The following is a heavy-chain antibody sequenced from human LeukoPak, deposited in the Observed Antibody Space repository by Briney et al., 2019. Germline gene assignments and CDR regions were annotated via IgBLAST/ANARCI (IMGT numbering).Heavy chain of an antibody. J-gene: IGHJ3*01. CDR1: GFTFSSYV. CDR2: ISFDGSYK. Sequence: GGSLRLSCAASGFTFSSYVMHWVRQAPGKGLEGVALISFDGSYKYYADSVKGRFTISRDNSENTLYLQMNSLRAEDTAVYYCAKAERPYGSGSYPNWGQGTMVTVSS. D-gene: IGHD3-10*01. CDR3: AKAERPYGSGSYPN. V-gene: IGHV3-30*18.